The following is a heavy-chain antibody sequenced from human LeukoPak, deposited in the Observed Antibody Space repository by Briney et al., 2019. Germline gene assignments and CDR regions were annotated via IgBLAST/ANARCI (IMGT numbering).Heavy chain of an antibody. Sequence: ASVKVSCKASGYTFTGYYMHWVRQAPGQGLEWMGWINPNSGGTNYAQKFQGRVTMTRDTSISTAYMELSSLRSEDTAVYYCARAEWELREVDYWGQGTLVTVSS. CDR1: GYTFTGYY. V-gene: IGHV1-2*02. CDR3: ARAEWELREVDY. CDR2: INPNSGGT. J-gene: IGHJ4*02. D-gene: IGHD1-26*01.